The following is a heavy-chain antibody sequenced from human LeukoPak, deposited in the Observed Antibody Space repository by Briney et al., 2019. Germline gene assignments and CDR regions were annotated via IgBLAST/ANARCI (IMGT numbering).Heavy chain of an antibody. D-gene: IGHD3-10*01. CDR2: IYYSGST. V-gene: IGHV4-59*12. Sequence: SETLSLTCTVSGGSISSYYWSWIRQPPGKGLEWIGYIYYSGSTNYNPSLKSRVTISVDTSKNQFSLKLTSVTAADTAVYYCARLTLTMVRGLITPLYYYYGMDVWGKGTTVTVSS. J-gene: IGHJ6*04. CDR3: ARLTLTMVRGLITPLYYYYGMDV. CDR1: GGSISSYY.